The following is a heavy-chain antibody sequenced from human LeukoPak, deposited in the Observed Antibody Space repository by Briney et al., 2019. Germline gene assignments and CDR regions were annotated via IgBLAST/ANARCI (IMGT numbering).Heavy chain of an antibody. V-gene: IGHV3-23*01. J-gene: IGHJ4*02. Sequence: GGSLRLSCAASGFNVNEFYMSWIRQAPGKGLEWVSGISDSGGSTYYADSVKGRCTISRDNSKNTVSLQMNNLRAEDTAVYFCARHDSFIPYWGQGTLVTVTS. CDR2: ISDSGGST. D-gene: IGHD3-16*02. CDR3: ARHDSFIPY. CDR1: GFNVNEFY.